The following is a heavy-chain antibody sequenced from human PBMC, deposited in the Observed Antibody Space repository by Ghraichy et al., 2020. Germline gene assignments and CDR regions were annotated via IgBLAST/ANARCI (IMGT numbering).Heavy chain of an antibody. CDR2: LNSDGSST. V-gene: IGHV3-74*01. CDR1: GFIFRSYW. CDR3: ARASSGSYYFDY. Sequence: LSLTCAASGFIFRSYWMHWVRQAPGKGLVWVSRLNSDGSSTTYADSVKGRFTISRDNAKNTLYLQINSLRVEDTAVYYCARASSGSYYFDYWGQGTLVTVSS. J-gene: IGHJ4*02. D-gene: IGHD1-26*01.